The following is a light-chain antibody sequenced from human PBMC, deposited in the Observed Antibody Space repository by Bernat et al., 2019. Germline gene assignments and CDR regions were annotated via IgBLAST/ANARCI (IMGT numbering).Light chain of an antibody. J-gene: IGKJ5*01. CDR3: QHLNNFPIT. Sequence: DIQLTQSPPFLSASVGDRVTITCRASQIIGVYLDWYQQKPGQAPKLLIYGASTLQTGVPSRFSGSGSGTEFTLIISSLQPEDFRTFYCQHLNNFPITFGQGTRLEIK. CDR2: GAS. CDR1: QIIGVY. V-gene: IGKV1-9*01.